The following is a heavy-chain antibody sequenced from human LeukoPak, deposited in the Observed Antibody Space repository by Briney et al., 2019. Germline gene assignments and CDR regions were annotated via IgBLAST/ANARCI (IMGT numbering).Heavy chain of an antibody. J-gene: IGHJ4*02. V-gene: IGHV3-23*01. CDR1: GFTLSSYA. Sequence: PGGSLRLSCAASGFTLSSYAMSWVRQAPGKGLEWVSAISGSGGSTYYADSVKGRFTISRDNSKNTLYLQMNSLRAEDTAVYYCAKDNVRLLWFGELSAWGQGTLVTVSS. CDR3: AKDNVRLLWFGELSA. D-gene: IGHD3-10*01. CDR2: ISGSGGST.